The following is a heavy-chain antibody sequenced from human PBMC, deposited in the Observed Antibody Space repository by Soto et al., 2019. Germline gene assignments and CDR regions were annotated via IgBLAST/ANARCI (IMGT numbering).Heavy chain of an antibody. J-gene: IGHJ6*02. Sequence: GGSLRLSCAASGFTFSNAWMSWVRQAPGKGLEWVGRIKSKTDGGTTDYATPVKGRFTISRDDSKNTLYLQMNSLKTEDTAVYYCTAPFTSFGVVIIRDYYYYGMDVWGQGTTVTVSS. CDR3: TAPFTSFGVVIIRDYYYYGMDV. D-gene: IGHD3-3*01. V-gene: IGHV3-15*01. CDR2: IKSKTDGGTT. CDR1: GFTFSNAW.